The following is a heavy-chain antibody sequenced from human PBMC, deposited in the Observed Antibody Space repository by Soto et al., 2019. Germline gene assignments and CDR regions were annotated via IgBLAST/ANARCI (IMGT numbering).Heavy chain of an antibody. J-gene: IGHJ4*02. CDR1: GFPFSSYS. CDR2: ISSSSSTI. Sequence: EVQLVESGGGLVKPGGSLSLSCAASGFPFSSYSMTWVRQAPGKGREWVSYISSSSSTIYYADSVKGRFTISRDNAKNSLYLQMNSLRDEDTAVYYCARGDIVVVPAATDYWGQGTLVTVSS. CDR3: ARGDIVVVPAATDY. V-gene: IGHV3-48*02. D-gene: IGHD2-2*01.